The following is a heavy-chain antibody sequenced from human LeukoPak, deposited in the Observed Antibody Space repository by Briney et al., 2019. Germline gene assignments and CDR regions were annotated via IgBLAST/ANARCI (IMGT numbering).Heavy chain of an antibody. Sequence: PGGSLRLSCAASGFTFNSYGMHWVRQAPGKGLEWVALIRYDGSNKYYADSVKGRFTISRDNSKNTLYLQMNSLRAEDTAVYYCAKDLTYYYGSGKSSWGQGTLVIVSS. D-gene: IGHD3-10*01. CDR1: GFTFNSYG. CDR2: IRYDGSNK. V-gene: IGHV3-30*02. CDR3: AKDLTYYYGSGKSS. J-gene: IGHJ4*02.